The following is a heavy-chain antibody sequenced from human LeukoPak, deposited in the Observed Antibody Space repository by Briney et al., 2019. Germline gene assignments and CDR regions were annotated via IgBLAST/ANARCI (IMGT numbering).Heavy chain of an antibody. J-gene: IGHJ5*02. CDR3: ARDRDPNYDFWSVPMRFDP. V-gene: IGHV1-8*03. Sequence: ASVKVSCKASGYTFTSYDINWVRQATGQGLEWMGWMNPNSGNTGYAQKFQGRVTITRNTSISTAYMELSSLRSDDTAVYYCARDRDPNYDFWSVPMRFDPWGQGTLVTVSS. D-gene: IGHD3-3*01. CDR2: MNPNSGNT. CDR1: GYTFTSYD.